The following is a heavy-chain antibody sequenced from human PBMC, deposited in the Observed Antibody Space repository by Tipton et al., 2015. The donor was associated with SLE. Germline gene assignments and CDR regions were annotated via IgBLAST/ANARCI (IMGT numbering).Heavy chain of an antibody. V-gene: IGHV4-59*11. CDR1: GGSISSHY. Sequence: TLSLTCTVSGGSISSHYWSWIRQPPGKGLEWIGYIYYSGSTYYNPSLKSRVTISVGTSKNQFSLKLSSVTAADTAVYYCARERVCSGGSCYSFDYWGQGTLVTVSS. J-gene: IGHJ4*02. D-gene: IGHD2-15*01. CDR2: IYYSGST. CDR3: ARERVCSGGSCYSFDY.